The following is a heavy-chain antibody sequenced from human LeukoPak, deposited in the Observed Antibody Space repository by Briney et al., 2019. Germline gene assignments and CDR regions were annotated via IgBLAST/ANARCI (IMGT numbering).Heavy chain of an antibody. CDR3: AKDHRYYDFWSGYYPAPFDY. Sequence: GGSLRLSCAASGFTFSSYAMSWVRQAPGKGLEWVSAISGSGGSTYYADSVKGRFTISRDNSKNTLYLQMNSLRAEDTAVYYCAKDHRYYDFWSGYYPAPFDYWGQGTLVTVSS. CDR1: GFTFSSYA. CDR2: ISGSGGST. D-gene: IGHD3-3*01. J-gene: IGHJ4*02. V-gene: IGHV3-23*01.